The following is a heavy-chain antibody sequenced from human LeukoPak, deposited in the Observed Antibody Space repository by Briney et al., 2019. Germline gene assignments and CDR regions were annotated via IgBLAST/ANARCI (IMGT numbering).Heavy chain of an antibody. Sequence: GGSLRLSCATSGFTFSGSAIHWVRQASGKGLEWVGRIRSKANSYATTDAASVRGRFSISRDDSKNTAYLQMNSLKTEDTAVYYCTRPSYDSSVSGVVYWGQGTLVTVSS. CDR2: IRSKANSYAT. CDR1: GFTFSGSA. V-gene: IGHV3-73*01. J-gene: IGHJ4*02. CDR3: TRPSYDSSVSGVVY. D-gene: IGHD3-22*01.